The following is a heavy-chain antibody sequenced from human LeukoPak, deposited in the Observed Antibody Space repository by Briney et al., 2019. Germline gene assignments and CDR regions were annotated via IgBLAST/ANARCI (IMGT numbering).Heavy chain of an antibody. CDR2: IYYSGST. Sequence: SDTLSLTCTVSGGSISSYYWSWIRQPPGKGLEWIGYIYYSGSTNYNPSLKSRVTISVDTSKNQFSLKLSSVTAADTAVYYCARGRYYFDYWGQGTLVTVSS. J-gene: IGHJ4*02. V-gene: IGHV4-59*01. CDR3: ARGRYYFDY. CDR1: GGSISSYY.